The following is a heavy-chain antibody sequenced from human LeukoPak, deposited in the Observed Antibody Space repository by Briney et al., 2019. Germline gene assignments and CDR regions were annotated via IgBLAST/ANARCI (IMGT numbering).Heavy chain of an antibody. J-gene: IGHJ5*02. CDR1: GGTFSSYA. CDR2: IIPIFGTA. D-gene: IGHD6-19*01. CDR3: ARTRIDSSGWYWFDP. Sequence: SVKVFCKASGGTFSSYAISWVRQAPGQGLEWMGGIIPIFGTANYAQKFQGRVTITTDESTSTAYMELSSLRSEDTAVYYCARTRIDSSGWYWFDPWGQGTLVTVSS. V-gene: IGHV1-69*05.